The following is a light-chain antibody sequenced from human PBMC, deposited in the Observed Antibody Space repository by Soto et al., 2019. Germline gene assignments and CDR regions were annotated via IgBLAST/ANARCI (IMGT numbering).Light chain of an antibody. V-gene: IGKV1-6*01. J-gene: IGKJ1*01. CDR2: AAS. CDR3: LLDFRYFWA. Sequence: AILMTQSPSSFSSSTGDRVTITFLASQAIRTALGWYQQKPGKVPKLLIYAASILQSGVPSRFSGSGSGTDFTLTISSLQPEDFATYYCLLDFRYFWAFGQGTKVDIK. CDR1: QAIRTA.